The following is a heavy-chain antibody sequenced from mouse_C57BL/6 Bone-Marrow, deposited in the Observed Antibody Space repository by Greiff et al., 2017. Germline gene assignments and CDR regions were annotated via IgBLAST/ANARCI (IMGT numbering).Heavy chain of an antibody. CDR3: ASSFYGNYAMDY. CDR2: IYPGDGDT. CDR1: GYAFSSYW. D-gene: IGHD2-10*01. V-gene: IGHV1-80*01. Sequence: QVQLQQSGAELVKPGASVKLSCKASGYAFSSYWMNWVKQRPGKGLEWIGQIYPGDGDTNYNGKFKGKATLTADKSSSTAYMQLSSLTSEDSAVYFCASSFYGNYAMDYWGQGTSVTVSS. J-gene: IGHJ4*01.